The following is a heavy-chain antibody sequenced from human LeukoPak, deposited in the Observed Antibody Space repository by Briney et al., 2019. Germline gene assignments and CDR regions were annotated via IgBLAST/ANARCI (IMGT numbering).Heavy chain of an antibody. V-gene: IGHV3-48*03. J-gene: IGHJ4*02. CDR1: GFTFSSYE. CDR3: ARNGNYDILTGYYTNSHFDY. Sequence: PGGSLRLSCAASGFTFSSYEMNWVRQAPGKGLEWVAHISSSGDTIFYADSMKGRFTIPRDNAKNSLYLQMNSLRAEDTAVYYCARNGNYDILTGYYTNSHFDYWGQGTLVTVSS. CDR2: ISSSGDTI. D-gene: IGHD3-9*01.